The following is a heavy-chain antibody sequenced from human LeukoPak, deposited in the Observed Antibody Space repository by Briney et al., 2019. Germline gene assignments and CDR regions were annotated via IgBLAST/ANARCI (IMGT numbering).Heavy chain of an antibody. D-gene: IGHD6-19*01. V-gene: IGHV3-23*01. Sequence: GGSLRLSCAASGFTFSSYAMSWVRLAPGKGLEWVSGISVSGGRTYYADSVKGRFTISRDNSKNTLYLQMNSLRAEDTAVYYCAKGTGYSSGWYTSWGQGTLVTVSS. CDR1: GFTFSSYA. J-gene: IGHJ4*02. CDR2: ISVSGGRT. CDR3: AKGTGYSSGWYTS.